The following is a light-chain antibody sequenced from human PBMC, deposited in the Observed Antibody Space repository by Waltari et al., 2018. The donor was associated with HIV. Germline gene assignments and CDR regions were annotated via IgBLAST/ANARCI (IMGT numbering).Light chain of an antibody. CDR2: DVT. Sequence: QSALTQPASVSGSPGQSITISCAGTTRDIGGYTFVSCYQPHPGTAPKLIIYDVTYRPSGVSSRFSGSKSGNTASLTVSGLQPEDEADYYCTSYRSINNLVFGDATKVTVL. CDR3: TSYRSINNLV. V-gene: IGLV2-14*03. CDR1: TRDIGGYTF. J-gene: IGLJ1*01.